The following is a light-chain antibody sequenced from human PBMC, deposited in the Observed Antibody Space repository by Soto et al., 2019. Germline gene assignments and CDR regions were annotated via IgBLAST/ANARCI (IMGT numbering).Light chain of an antibody. V-gene: IGKV3-20*01. CDR2: GAS. CDR1: QSVISNY. Sequence: EIVVPQSPGMLSLSGWAIATLSSRASQSVISNYLAWYQQKPGQPPRLLIYGASTRATGIPDRFSGSGSGTDFTLTISRLEPEDFAVYFCHRYGDSPLTFGGGTKVDIK. CDR3: HRYGDSPLT. J-gene: IGKJ4*01.